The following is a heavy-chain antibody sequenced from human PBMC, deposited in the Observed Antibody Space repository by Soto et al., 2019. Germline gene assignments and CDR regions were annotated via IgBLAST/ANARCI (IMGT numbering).Heavy chain of an antibody. Sequence: XXVKVSCKASAYIFTCYGINWVRQAPGQGLEWVGGXNPYSXDTNYAQKLQGXVTMTTDTSTSTAYMEVRSLIYDDKDVYYCARGGHLLYFDYWGQGTLVTVYS. CDR3: ARGGHLLYFDY. CDR1: AYIFTCYG. D-gene: IGHD2-15*01. CDR2: XNPYSXDT. V-gene: IGHV1-18*01. J-gene: IGHJ4*02.